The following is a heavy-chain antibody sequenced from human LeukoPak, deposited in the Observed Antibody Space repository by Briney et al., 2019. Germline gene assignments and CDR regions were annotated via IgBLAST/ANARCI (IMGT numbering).Heavy chain of an antibody. CDR2: IYTSGST. J-gene: IGHJ5*02. CDR3: ARVGEQLPRTENWFDP. CDR1: GGSISSYY. V-gene: IGHV4-4*07. D-gene: IGHD3-16*01. Sequence: PSETLSLTCTVSGGSISSYYWSWIRQPAGKGLEWIGRIYTSGSTNYNPSLKSRVTISVDTSKNQFSLKLSSVTAADTAVYYCARVGEQLPRTENWFDPWGQGTLVTVSS.